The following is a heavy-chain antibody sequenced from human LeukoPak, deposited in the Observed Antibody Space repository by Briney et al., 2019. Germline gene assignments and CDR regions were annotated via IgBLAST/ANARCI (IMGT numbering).Heavy chain of an antibody. D-gene: IGHD3-3*01. J-gene: IGHJ4*02. Sequence: GGSLRLSCAASGFTVIDNYMTWVRQAPGKGLERVSVIYSGSSAYYADSVKGRFTISRDNSKNTLYLQMNSLRAEDTGVYYCARVVRFLEWLPRFGSYFDYWGQGTLVTVSS. CDR1: GFTVIDNY. CDR3: ARVVRFLEWLPRFGSYFDY. V-gene: IGHV3-53*01. CDR2: IYSGSSA.